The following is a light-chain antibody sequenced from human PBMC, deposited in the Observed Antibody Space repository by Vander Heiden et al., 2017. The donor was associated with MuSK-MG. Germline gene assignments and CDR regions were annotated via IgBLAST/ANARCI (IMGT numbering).Light chain of an antibody. J-gene: IGKJ4*01. V-gene: IGKV1-8*01. Sequence: AIWLTQSPSSFSASTGDRVTISCRASRGVTTYLAWYQQKPGQAPKLLIYDASTLQSGVPSRFSGSGSGTEFTLTISSLQAEDFATYYCQQADNYPLTFGGGTKVXIK. CDR1: RGVTTY. CDR2: DAS. CDR3: QQADNYPLT.